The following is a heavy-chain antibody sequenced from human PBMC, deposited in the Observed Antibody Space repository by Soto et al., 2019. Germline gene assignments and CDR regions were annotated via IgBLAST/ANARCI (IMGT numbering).Heavy chain of an antibody. CDR1: GFTFSTYA. CDR3: AKASTYEYVWGSFRYYFDY. Sequence: PGGSLRLSCAASGFTFSTYAMSWVRQAPGKGLEWVSGISGSGDRTHYVDSVKGRFTISRDNSKNTLYLRMHSLRAEDTALYYCAKASTYEYVWGSFRYYFDYWGQGTLVTVSS. V-gene: IGHV3-23*01. J-gene: IGHJ4*02. D-gene: IGHD3-16*02. CDR2: ISGSGDRT.